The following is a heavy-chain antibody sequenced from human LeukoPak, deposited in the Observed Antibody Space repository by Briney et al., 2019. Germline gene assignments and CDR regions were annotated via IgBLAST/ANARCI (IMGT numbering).Heavy chain of an antibody. Sequence: GGSLRLSCAASGFTFSSYGMSWVRQAPGKGLEWVSAISGSGGSTYYADSVKGRFTISRDNSKNTLYLQMNSLRAEDTAVYYCARVQGYYDSSGYFRGWFDPWGQGTLVTVSS. CDR2: ISGSGGST. D-gene: IGHD3-22*01. V-gene: IGHV3-23*01. CDR1: GFTFSSYG. J-gene: IGHJ5*02. CDR3: ARVQGYYDSSGYFRGWFDP.